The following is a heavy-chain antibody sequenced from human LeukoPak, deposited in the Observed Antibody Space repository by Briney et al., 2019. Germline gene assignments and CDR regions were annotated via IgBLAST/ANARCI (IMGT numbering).Heavy chain of an antibody. D-gene: IGHD5-12*01. V-gene: IGHV4-34*01. Sequence: HSETLSLTCAVYGGSFSGYYWSWIRQPPGKGLEWIGEINHSGSTNYNPSLKSRVTISVDTSKNQFSLKLSSVTAADTAVYYCARVRGYDFKSSWIDPWGQGTLVTVSS. J-gene: IGHJ5*02. CDR1: GGSFSGYY. CDR3: ARVRGYDFKSSWIDP. CDR2: INHSGST.